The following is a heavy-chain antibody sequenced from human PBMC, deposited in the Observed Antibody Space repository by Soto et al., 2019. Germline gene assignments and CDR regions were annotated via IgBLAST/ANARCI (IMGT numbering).Heavy chain of an antibody. CDR2: ISYDGSNK. J-gene: IGHJ5*02. D-gene: IGHD3-3*01. CDR3: ARDLQRGGIRSTIFGVVPWFDP. V-gene: IGHV3-30-3*01. Sequence: PGGSLRLSCAASGFTFSSYAMHWVRQAPGKGLEWVAVISYDGSNKYYADSVKGRFTISRDNSKNTLYLQMNSLRAEDTAVYYCARDLQRGGIRSTIFGVVPWFDPWGQGTLVTVSS. CDR1: GFTFSSYA.